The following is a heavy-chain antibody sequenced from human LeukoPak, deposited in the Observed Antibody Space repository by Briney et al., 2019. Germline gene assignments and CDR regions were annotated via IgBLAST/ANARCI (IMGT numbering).Heavy chain of an antibody. Sequence: ASVKVSCKASGYTFTNYGISWVRQAPGQGLEWMGWISAYNGNSIYAQKLQGRITVTTDTSTSTAYMELRSLTSDDTAVYYCARDDLINNYFDYWGQGTLVTVSS. J-gene: IGHJ4*02. CDR1: GYTFTNYG. D-gene: IGHD2-8*01. CDR2: ISAYNGNS. V-gene: IGHV1-18*01. CDR3: ARDDLINNYFDY.